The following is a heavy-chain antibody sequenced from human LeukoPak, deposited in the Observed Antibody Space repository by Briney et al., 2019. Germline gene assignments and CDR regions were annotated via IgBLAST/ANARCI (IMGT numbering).Heavy chain of an antibody. CDR3: ARLGSYFDY. D-gene: IGHD1-26*01. Sequence: AETLSLTCTVSGGSINYYYWSWIRQPPGKGLEWIGYVYYTGNTNYNPSLKSRVTMSVDTSKNQFPLKLSSVTAADTAIYYCARLGSYFDYWGRGTLVTVSS. CDR1: GGSINYYY. CDR2: VYYTGNT. J-gene: IGHJ4*02. V-gene: IGHV4-59*01.